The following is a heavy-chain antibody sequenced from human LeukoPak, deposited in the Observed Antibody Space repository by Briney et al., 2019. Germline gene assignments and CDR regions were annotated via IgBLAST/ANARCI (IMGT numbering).Heavy chain of an antibody. Sequence: GASVKVSCKASGGTFSSYAISWVRQAPGQGLEWMGGIIPISGTTNYAQKFQGRVTITTDESTSTAYMELSSLRSEDTAVYYCARGPYYDILTGYYWDYWGQGTLVTVSS. J-gene: IGHJ4*02. V-gene: IGHV1-69*05. CDR2: IIPISGTT. D-gene: IGHD3-9*01. CDR3: ARGPYYDILTGYYWDY. CDR1: GGTFSSYA.